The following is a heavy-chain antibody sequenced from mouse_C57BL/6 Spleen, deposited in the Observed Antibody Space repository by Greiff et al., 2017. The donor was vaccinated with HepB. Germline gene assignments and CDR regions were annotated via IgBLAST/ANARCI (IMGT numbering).Heavy chain of an antibody. CDR1: GYTFTSYW. CDR2: INPSSGYT. V-gene: IGHV1-7*01. D-gene: IGHD2-12*01. J-gene: IGHJ4*01. Sequence: QVQLQQSGAELAKPGASVKLSCKASGYTFTSYWMHWVKQRPGQGLEWIGYINPSSGYTKYNQKFKDKATLTADKSSSTAYMQLSSLTYEDSAVYYCARSWGSYDGRGYYAMDYWGQGTSVTVSS. CDR3: ARSWGSYDGRGYYAMDY.